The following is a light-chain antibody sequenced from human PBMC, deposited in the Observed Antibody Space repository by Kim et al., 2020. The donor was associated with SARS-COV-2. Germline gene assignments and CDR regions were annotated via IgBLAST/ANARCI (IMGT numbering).Light chain of an antibody. CDR3: QAWDSSTASV. CDR2: QDS. Sequence: VIPGRTACTTCSGDEVEYKYACWYQQKPGQSPVLVIYQDSKRASGIPERFSGSSSGNTATLTISGTQAMDEADYYCQAWDSSTASVFGGGTQLTVL. CDR1: EVEYKY. J-gene: IGLJ2*01. V-gene: IGLV3-1*01.